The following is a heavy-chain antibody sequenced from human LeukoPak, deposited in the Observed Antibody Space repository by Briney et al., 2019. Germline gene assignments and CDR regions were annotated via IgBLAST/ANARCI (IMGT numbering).Heavy chain of an antibody. CDR3: ETSADCAKTNCYRPFDY. CDR1: GFTFSNYA. Sequence: GRSLRLSCAASGFTFSNYAIHWVRQAPGKGLEWVAIISDDGSNEDYTNSVKGRFTISRDNSKNTLYLQMHSLRADGTAVYYCETSADCAKTNCYRPFDYWGQGTLVTVSS. CDR2: ISDDGSNE. J-gene: IGHJ4*02. V-gene: IGHV3-30*04. D-gene: IGHD2-2*01.